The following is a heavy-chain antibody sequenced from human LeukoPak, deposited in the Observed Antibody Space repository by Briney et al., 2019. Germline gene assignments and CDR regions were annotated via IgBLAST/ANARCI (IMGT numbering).Heavy chain of an antibody. V-gene: IGHV1-24*01. J-gene: IGHJ4*02. D-gene: IGHD3-10*01. CDR3: ATNVLLWFGELSDY. CDR1: GYTLTELS. Sequence: GASVKVSCKVSGYTLTELSMHWVRQAPGKGLEWMGGFDPEDGETIYAQKFQGRVTMTEDTSTDTAYMELSSLRSEDTAVYYCATNVLLWFGELSDYWGQGTLVTVSS. CDR2: FDPEDGET.